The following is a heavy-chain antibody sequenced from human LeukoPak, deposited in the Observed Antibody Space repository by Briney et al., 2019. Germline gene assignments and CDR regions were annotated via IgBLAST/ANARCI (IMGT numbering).Heavy chain of an antibody. CDR2: IIPILGIA. V-gene: IGHV1-69*04. J-gene: IGHJ6*02. CDR3: AIGVVVPAAKYYYYYYGMDV. Sequence: GSSVKVSCKASGGTFSSYAISWVRQAPGQGLEWMGRIIPILGIANYAQKFQGRVTITADKSTSTAYMELSSLRSEDTAVYYCAIGVVVPAAKYYYYYYGMDVWGQGTTVTVSS. D-gene: IGHD2-2*01. CDR1: GGTFSSYA.